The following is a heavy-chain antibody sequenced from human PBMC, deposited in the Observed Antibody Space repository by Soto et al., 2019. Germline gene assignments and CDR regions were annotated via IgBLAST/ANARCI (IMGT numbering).Heavy chain of an antibody. J-gene: IGHJ4*02. CDR3: ARQIYDSDTGPNFQYYFDS. D-gene: IGHD3-22*01. Sequence: GESLKISCKGSGYSFAGYWITWVRQKPGKGLEWMGRIDPSDSQTYYSPSFRGHVTISATKSITTVFLPWSSPRASDTAMYYCARQIYDSDTGPNFQYYFDSWGQGTPVTVSS. CDR2: IDPSDSQT. V-gene: IGHV5-10-1*01. CDR1: GYSFAGYW.